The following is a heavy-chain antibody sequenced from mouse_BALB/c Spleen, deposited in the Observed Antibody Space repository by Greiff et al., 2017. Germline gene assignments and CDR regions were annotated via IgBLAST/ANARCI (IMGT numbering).Heavy chain of an antibody. CDR1: GFTFSSYY. CDR2: INSNGGST. Sequence: EVQLVESGGGLVKLGGSLKLSCAASGFTFSSYYMSWVRQTPEKRLELVAAINSNGGSTYYPDTVKGRFTISRDNAKNTLYLQMSSLKSEDTALYYCARRYGSSPYWYFDVWGAGTTVTVSS. CDR3: ARRYGSSPYWYFDV. D-gene: IGHD1-1*01. V-gene: IGHV5-6-2*01. J-gene: IGHJ1*01.